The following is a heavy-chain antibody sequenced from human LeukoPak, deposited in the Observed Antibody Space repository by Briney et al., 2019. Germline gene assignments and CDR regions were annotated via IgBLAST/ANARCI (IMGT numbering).Heavy chain of an antibody. CDR3: ARRPLGSREAFDI. V-gene: IGHV5-51*01. CDR2: IYPGDSDT. J-gene: IGHJ3*02. D-gene: IGHD3-10*01. Sequence: GESLKIPCKGSGYSFTSYWIGWVRQMPGKGLEWMGIIYPGDSDTRYSPSFQGQVTISADKSISTAYLQWSSLKASDTAMYYCARRPLGSREAFDIWGQGTMVAVSS. CDR1: GYSFTSYW.